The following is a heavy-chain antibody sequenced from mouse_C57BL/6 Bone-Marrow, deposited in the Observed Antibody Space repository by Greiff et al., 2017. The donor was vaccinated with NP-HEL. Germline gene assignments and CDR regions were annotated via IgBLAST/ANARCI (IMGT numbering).Heavy chain of an antibody. J-gene: IGHJ3*01. D-gene: IGHD1-3*01. V-gene: IGHV1-15*01. CDR2: IDPDTGGT. CDR1: GYTFTDYE. Sequence: QVQLKESGAELVRPGASVTLSCKASGYTFTDYEMHWVKQTPVHGLEWIGAIDPDTGGTAYNQKFKGKAILTADKSSSTAYMELRSLTSEDSAVYYCTKNYSGAYWGQGTLVTVSA. CDR3: TKNYSGAY.